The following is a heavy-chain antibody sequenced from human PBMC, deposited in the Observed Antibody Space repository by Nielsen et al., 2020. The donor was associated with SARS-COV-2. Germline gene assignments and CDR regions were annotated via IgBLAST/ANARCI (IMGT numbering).Heavy chain of an antibody. J-gene: IGHJ4*02. CDR3: ARETVYNWNDALGDY. Sequence: GGSLRLSCAASGFTLSSNSMNWVRQAPGKGLEWVSYIDSSSGTTFYAGSVKGRFTISRDTARNSLYLQMNSLRADDTAVYYCARETVYNWNDALGDYWGQGTLVTVSS. CDR2: IDSSSGTT. D-gene: IGHD1-20*01. CDR1: GFTLSSNS. V-gene: IGHV3-48*04.